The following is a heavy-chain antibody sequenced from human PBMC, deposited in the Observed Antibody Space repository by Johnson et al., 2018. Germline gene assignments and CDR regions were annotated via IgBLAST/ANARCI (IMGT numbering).Heavy chain of an antibody. CDR1: GFAFSKHW. Sequence: VRLQESGGGLVQPGESLRLSCAASGFAFSKHWMHWVRQAPGQGLVGGSRINSDGTTTNYADSVRGRFTISRDNAKNSLLLQLNTPRFEDTARHYCARALGDYDTSGRYWGQGTLVTVSS. CDR2: INSDGTTT. D-gene: IGHD3-22*01. J-gene: IGHJ1*01. CDR3: ARALGDYDTSGRY. V-gene: IGHV3-74*01.